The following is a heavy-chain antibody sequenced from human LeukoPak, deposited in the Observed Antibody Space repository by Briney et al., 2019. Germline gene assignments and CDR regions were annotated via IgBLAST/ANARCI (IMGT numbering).Heavy chain of an antibody. J-gene: IGHJ4*02. CDR1: GGSISSYY. CDR3: ASSAAAANRPPFDH. Sequence: SETLSLTCTVSGGSISSYYWSWIRQPPGKGLEWIGYIYYSGSTNYNPSLKSRVTISVDTSKNQFSLKLSSGTAADTAVYYCASSAAAANRPPFDHWGQGTLVNVSS. CDR2: IYYSGST. D-gene: IGHD6-13*01. V-gene: IGHV4-59*01.